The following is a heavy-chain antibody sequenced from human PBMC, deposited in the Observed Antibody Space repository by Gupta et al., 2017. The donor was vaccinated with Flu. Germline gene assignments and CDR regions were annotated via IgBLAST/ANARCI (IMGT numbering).Heavy chain of an antibody. CDR2: ISHSGTA. CDR1: GHSINSGYY. Sequence: QVQLQESGPGMVRPSETLSLTCTVSGHSINSGYYWGWIRQPPGKGLEWIGSISHSGTAYYTPSRESRVSISMDTSKNHFSLDVKSVTDADTAVYYCARDLNGYCSGGKCYYYYGMDVWGQGTTGNVSS. D-gene: IGHD2-15*01. CDR3: ARDLNGYCSGGKCYYYYGMDV. V-gene: IGHV4-38-2*02. J-gene: IGHJ6*02.